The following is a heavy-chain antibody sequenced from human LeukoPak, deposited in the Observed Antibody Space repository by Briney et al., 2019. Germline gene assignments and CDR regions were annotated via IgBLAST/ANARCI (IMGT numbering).Heavy chain of an antibody. J-gene: IGHJ6*03. V-gene: IGHV4-61*02. CDR3: ARGYGGGRIGHYMDV. CDR1: GDSISSDDYY. Sequence: SETLSLTCTVSGDSISSDDYYWSWIRQPAGKGLEWIGRFSASGNSNYNPSLKSRVTISVDTSKNQFSLKLSSVTAADTAVYYCARGYGGGRIGHYMDVWGKGTTVTVSS. CDR2: FSASGNS. D-gene: IGHD4-23*01.